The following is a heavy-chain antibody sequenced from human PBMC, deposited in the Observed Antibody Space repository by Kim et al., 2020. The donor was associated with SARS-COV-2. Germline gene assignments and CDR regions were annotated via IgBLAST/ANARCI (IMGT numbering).Heavy chain of an antibody. D-gene: IGHD3-3*01. V-gene: IGHV4-31*03. J-gene: IGHJ3*02. CDR3: ARDREAKRFLEWSMGTGEAFDI. CDR1: GGSINSGGYY. CDR2: IYYSGST. Sequence: SETLSLTCTVSGGSINSGGYYWSWIRQNPGKGLEWIGNIYYSGSTYYNPSLESRVTISIDTSKNQFSLRLTSVTAADTAVYYCARDREAKRFLEWSMGTGEAFDIWGQGTKVTVSS.